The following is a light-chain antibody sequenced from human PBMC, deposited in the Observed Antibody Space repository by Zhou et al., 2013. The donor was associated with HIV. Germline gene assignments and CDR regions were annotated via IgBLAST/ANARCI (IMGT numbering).Light chain of an antibody. J-gene: IGKJ3*01. CDR1: DSVSKY. CDR2: DAS. CDR3: QQRRDWPLT. Sequence: EIVLTQSPATLSLSPGERATLSCRASDSVSKYLSWYQQKVGQPPRLLIYDASSRASGIPARFSGSGSGTDFSLTISSLEPEDFAVYYCQQRRDWPLTFGPGTKVDIK. V-gene: IGKV3-11*01.